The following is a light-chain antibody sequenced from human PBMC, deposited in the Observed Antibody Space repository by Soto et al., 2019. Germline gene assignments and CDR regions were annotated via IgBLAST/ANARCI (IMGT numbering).Light chain of an antibody. CDR1: SSDVGDYNY. CDR3: CSYAGSYTFV. V-gene: IGLV2-11*01. Sequence: QSVLTQPRSVSGSPGQSVTISCTGTSSDVGDYNYVSWYQQHPGKAPKLIIYDVSKWPSGVPDRFSGSKSGNTASLTISGLQAEHEADYYYCSYAGSYTFVFGTGTKLTVL. J-gene: IGLJ1*01. CDR2: DVS.